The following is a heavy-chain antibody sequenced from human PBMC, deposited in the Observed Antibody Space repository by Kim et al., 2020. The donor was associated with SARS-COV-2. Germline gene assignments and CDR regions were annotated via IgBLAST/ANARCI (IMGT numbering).Heavy chain of an antibody. Sequence: VEAGKGRLTISRDNAKNSLYLQMNSLRAEDTAVYYCARETYSGSYLSDYWGQGTLVTVSS. V-gene: IGHV3-7*03. D-gene: IGHD1-26*01. J-gene: IGHJ4*02. CDR3: ARETYSGSYLSDY.